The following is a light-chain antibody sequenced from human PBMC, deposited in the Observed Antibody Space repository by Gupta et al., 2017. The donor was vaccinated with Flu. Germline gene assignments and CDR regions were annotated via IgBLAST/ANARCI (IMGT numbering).Light chain of an antibody. CDR3: QQRSNWPRT. V-gene: IGKV3-11*01. J-gene: IGKJ3*01. Sequence: EIVLILSPANLSLSVGERATLSCRASQSVSSYLAWYQQKPGQAPRLLIYDASNRATGIPARYSGSGSGTDFTLTISSLEPEDFAVYYCQQRSNWPRTFGPGTKVDIK. CDR2: DAS. CDR1: QSVSSY.